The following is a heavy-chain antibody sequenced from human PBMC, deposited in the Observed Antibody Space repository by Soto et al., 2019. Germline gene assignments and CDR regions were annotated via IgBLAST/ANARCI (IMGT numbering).Heavy chain of an antibody. CDR1: GGSISRGGYS. D-gene: IGHD2-21*02. V-gene: IGHV4-31*03. J-gene: IGHJ5*01. Sequence: SETLSLTCTVSGGSISRGGYSWSWIRQHPGKGLEWIGYIYYSGSTYYNPSLKSRVTISVGTSKNQFSLKLGSVTAADTAVYYRSRGLGTASGASNWFGSWGQGTLVTVSS. CDR2: IYYSGST. CDR3: SRGLGTASGASNWFGS.